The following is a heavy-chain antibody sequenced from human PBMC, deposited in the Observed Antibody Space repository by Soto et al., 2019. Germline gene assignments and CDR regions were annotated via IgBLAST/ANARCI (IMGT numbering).Heavy chain of an antibody. J-gene: IGHJ4*02. CDR2: INHSGST. CDR1: GGSFSGYY. V-gene: IGHV4-34*01. Sequence: QVQLQQWGAGLLKPSETLSLTCAVYGGSFSGYYWSWIRQPPGKGLEWIGEINHSGSTNYNPSLKSRVTISVDTSKNQFSLKLSSVTAADTAVYYCARGEHDTPTFGYWGQGTLVTVSS. CDR3: ARGEHDTPTFGY. D-gene: IGHD3-16*01.